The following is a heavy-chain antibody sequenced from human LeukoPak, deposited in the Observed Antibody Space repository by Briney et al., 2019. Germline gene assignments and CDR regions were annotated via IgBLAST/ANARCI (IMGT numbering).Heavy chain of an antibody. V-gene: IGHV1-8*01. CDR1: GYTFTSND. J-gene: IGHJ4*02. CDR3: ARAYCTGGICYGFDY. Sequence: ASVKVSCKASGYTFTSNDINWVRQGTGLGLEWMGWMNPNNGNTGYAQKFQGRVTMTRNTSINTAYMELSSLRSEDTAVYYCARAYCTGGICYGFDYWGQGTLVTVSS. D-gene: IGHD2-15*01. CDR2: MNPNNGNT.